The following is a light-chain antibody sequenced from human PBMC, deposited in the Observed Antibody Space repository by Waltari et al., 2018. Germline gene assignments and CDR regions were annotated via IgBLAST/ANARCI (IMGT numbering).Light chain of an antibody. CDR2: GEA. CDR1: QSLTKRY. Sequence: AFTQSPGSLSLSPGESATLSRRASQSLTKRYLAWYQQKLGQAPRTLIYGEARRAAGNPDRFSGSGSVRDVTLTISSLEHDDFAVSYCQQYGSSIMYTFGQGTKLEIK. CDR3: QQYGSSIMYT. J-gene: IGKJ2*01. V-gene: IGKV3-20*01.